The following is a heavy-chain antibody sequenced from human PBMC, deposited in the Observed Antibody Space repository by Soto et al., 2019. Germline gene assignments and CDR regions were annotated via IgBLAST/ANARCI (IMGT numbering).Heavy chain of an antibody. CDR2: ISYDGSNK. Sequence: PGGSLRLSCAASGFTFSSYAMHWVRQAPGKGLEWVAVISYDGSNKYYADSVKGRFTISRDNPKNTLYLQMNSLRAEDTAVYYCAKDQEYYDILTGYYYYGMDVWGQGTTVTVSS. V-gene: IGHV3-30*04. CDR3: AKDQEYYDILTGYYYYGMDV. D-gene: IGHD3-9*01. J-gene: IGHJ6*02. CDR1: GFTFSSYA.